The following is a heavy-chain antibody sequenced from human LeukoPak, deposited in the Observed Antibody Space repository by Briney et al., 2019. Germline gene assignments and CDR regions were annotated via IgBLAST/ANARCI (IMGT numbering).Heavy chain of an antibody. D-gene: IGHD2-21*01. CDR3: ARRCGGDCYYFDY. CDR1: GGSFSGYY. V-gene: IGHV4-34*01. CDR2: INHSGST. Sequence: PSETLSLTCAVYGGSFSGYYWSWIRQPPGKGLEWIGEINHSGSTNYNPSLKSRVTISVDTSKNQFSLKLSSVTAADTAAYYCARRCGGDCYYFDYWGQGTLVTVSS. J-gene: IGHJ4*02.